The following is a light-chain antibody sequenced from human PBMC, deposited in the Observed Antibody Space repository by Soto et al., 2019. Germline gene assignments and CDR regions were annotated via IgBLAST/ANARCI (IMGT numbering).Light chain of an antibody. V-gene: IGKV3-20*01. CDR1: QSVSSNY. J-gene: IGKJ1*01. Sequence: EIVLTQSPGTLSLSPGERATLSCRASQSVSSNYLAWYQQKLGQAPRLLIYGASSRATGIPDRFSGSGSGTDFTLTISRLEPEDFAVYYCQQLGTFGQGTKVEIK. CDR2: GAS. CDR3: QQLGT.